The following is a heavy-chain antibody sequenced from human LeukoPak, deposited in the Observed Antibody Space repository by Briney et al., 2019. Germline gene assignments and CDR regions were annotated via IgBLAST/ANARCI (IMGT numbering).Heavy chain of an antibody. CDR3: AKDRGSSGYYDY. J-gene: IGHJ4*02. CDR1: GFTFSSYG. Sequence: PGGSLRLSCAASGFTFSSYGMHWVRQAPGKGLEWVAVISYDGSNKYYADSVEGRFTISRDNSKNTLYLQMNSLRAGDTAVYYCAKDRGSSGYYDYWGQGTLVTVSS. D-gene: IGHD3-22*01. CDR2: ISYDGSNK. V-gene: IGHV3-30*18.